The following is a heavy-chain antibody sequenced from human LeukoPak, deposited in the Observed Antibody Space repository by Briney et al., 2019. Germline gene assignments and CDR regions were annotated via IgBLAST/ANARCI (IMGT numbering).Heavy chain of an antibody. Sequence: GGSLRLSCAASGFTFSNYTMTWVRQAPGKGLEWVSSISSSSTYIYYADSVKGRFIISRDNAENSLYLQMSSLRAEDTALYYCARGKFASAWFDYWGLGTLVTVSS. V-gene: IGHV3-21*01. CDR2: ISSSSTYI. CDR3: ARGKFASAWFDY. D-gene: IGHD6-19*01. CDR1: GFTFSNYT. J-gene: IGHJ4*02.